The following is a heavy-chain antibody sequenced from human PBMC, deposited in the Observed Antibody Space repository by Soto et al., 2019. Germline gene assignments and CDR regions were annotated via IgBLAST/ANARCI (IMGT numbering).Heavy chain of an antibody. V-gene: IGHV4-39*01. CDR2: IYYSGST. J-gene: IGHJ6*02. CDR3: ARQGAGRNYYYYYGMDV. Sequence: QLQLQESGPGLVKPSETLSLTCTVSGGSISSSSYYWGWIRQPPGKGLEWIGSIYYSGSTYYNPSLKSRVTISVDTSKNQFSLKLSSVTAADTAVYYCARQGAGRNYYYYYGMDVWGQGTTVTVSS. CDR1: GGSISSSSYY. D-gene: IGHD1-26*01.